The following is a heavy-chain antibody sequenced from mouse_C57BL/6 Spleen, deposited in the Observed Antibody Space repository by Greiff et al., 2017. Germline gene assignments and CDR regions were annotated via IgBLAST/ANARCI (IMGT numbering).Heavy chain of an antibody. CDR2: INPNYGTT. Sequence: EVQLQQSGPELVKPGASVKISCKASGYSFTDYNMNWVKQSTGQSLEWIGVINPNYGTTSYNQKFKGKATLTVDQSSSTAYMQLTSLTSEDAAVYYCAGEVVGYYSMDDWGQGTSVTVSS. D-gene: IGHD1-1*01. J-gene: IGHJ4*01. V-gene: IGHV1-39*01. CDR1: GYSFTDYN. CDR3: AGEVVGYYSMDD.